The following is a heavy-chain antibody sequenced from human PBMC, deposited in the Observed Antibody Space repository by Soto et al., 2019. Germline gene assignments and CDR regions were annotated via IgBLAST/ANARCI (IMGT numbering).Heavy chain of an antibody. D-gene: IGHD1-7*01. CDR2: MSGSSSTT. CDR1: GLTFSNYA. CDR3: AKNQERELPRVIDF. Sequence: GGSLRLSCATSGLTFSNYATSWVRQAPGGGLEWVSSMSGSSSTTYYADSVRGRFTISRDRSKNTLYLQMSSLRAEDTALYYCAKNQERELPRVIDFWGQGTLVTVSS. V-gene: IGHV3-23*01. J-gene: IGHJ4*02.